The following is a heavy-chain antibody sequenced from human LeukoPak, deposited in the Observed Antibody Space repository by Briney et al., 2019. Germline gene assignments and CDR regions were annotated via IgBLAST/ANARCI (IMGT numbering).Heavy chain of an antibody. CDR2: FDPEDGET. Sequence: GASVKVSCKVSGYTLTELSMHWVRQAPGKGLEWMGGFDPEDGETIYAQKFQGRVTMTEDTSTDTAYMELSSLRSEDTAVYYCATAVKNTVTTYYFDYWGQGTLVTVSS. CDR3: ATAVKNTVTTYYFDY. D-gene: IGHD4-11*01. V-gene: IGHV1-24*01. CDR1: GYTLTELS. J-gene: IGHJ4*02.